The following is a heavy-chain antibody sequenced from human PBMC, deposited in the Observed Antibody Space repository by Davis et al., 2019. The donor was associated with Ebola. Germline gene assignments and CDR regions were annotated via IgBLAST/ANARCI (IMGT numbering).Heavy chain of an antibody. CDR1: GYTFTSYA. Sequence: AASVKVSCKASGYTFTSYAMHWVRQAPGQRLEWMGWINAGNGNTKYSQKFQGRVTITRDTSASTAYMELSSLRSEDTAVYYCARKRGTTVTTDNWFDPWGQGTLVTVSS. J-gene: IGHJ5*02. CDR2: INAGNGNT. CDR3: ARKRGTTVTTDNWFDP. V-gene: IGHV1-3*01. D-gene: IGHD4-17*01.